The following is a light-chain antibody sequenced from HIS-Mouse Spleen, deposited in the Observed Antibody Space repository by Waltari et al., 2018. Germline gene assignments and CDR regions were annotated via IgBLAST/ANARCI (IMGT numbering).Light chain of an antibody. Sequence: QSALTQPASVSGSPGQSITISCPGTSRDVGSYNLVSWYQQHPGKAPKLMIYEGSKRPSGVSNRFSGSKSGNTASLTISGLQAEDEADYYCCSYAGSSTPVVFGGGTKLTVL. CDR2: EGS. CDR3: CSYAGSSTPVV. J-gene: IGLJ2*01. V-gene: IGLV2-23*01. CDR1: SRDVGSYNL.